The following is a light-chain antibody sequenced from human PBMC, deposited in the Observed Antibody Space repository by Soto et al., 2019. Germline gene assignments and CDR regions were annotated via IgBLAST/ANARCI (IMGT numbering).Light chain of an antibody. CDR3: QQYNSYPYT. CDR2: DAS. Sequence: DIQMTQSPSTLSASVGDRVTITCRASQSISSWLAWYQQKPGKAPKVLIYDASSLESGVPSRFSGSGSGTEVTLTISSLQPDDFATYSCQQYNSYPYTFGQVTKLEIK. J-gene: IGKJ2*01. CDR1: QSISSW. V-gene: IGKV1-5*01.